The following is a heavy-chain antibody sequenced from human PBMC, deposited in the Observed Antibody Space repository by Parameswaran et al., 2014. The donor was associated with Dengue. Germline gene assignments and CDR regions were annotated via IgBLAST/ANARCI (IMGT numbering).Heavy chain of an antibody. CDR1: GFTFSNAW. D-gene: IGHD2-21*02. Sequence: AGGSLRLSCAASGFTFSNAWMSWVRQAPGKGLEWVGRIKSKTDGGTTDYAAPVKGRFTISRDDSKNTLYLQMNSLKTEDTAVYYCTTPVYCGGDCYSAEYFQHWGQGTLVTVSS. J-gene: IGHJ1*01. CDR2: IKSKTDGGTT. CDR3: TTPVYCGGDCYSAEYFQH. V-gene: IGHV3-15*01.